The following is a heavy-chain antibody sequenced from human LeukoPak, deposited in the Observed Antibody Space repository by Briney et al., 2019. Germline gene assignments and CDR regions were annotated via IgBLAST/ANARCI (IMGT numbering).Heavy chain of an antibody. CDR3: ARESHTITMIVVVGNYFDY. D-gene: IGHD3-22*01. J-gene: IGHJ4*02. CDR2: IKQDGSEK. V-gene: IGHV3-7*01. CDR1: GFTFSSYW. Sequence: GGSLRLSCAASGFTFSSYWMSWVRQAPGKGLEWVANIKQDGSEKYYVDSVKGRFTISRDNAKNSLYLQMNSLRAEDTAVYYCARESHTITMIVVVGNYFDYWGQGTLVTVSS.